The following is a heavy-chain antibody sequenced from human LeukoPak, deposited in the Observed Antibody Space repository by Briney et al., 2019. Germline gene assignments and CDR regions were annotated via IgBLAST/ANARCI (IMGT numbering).Heavy chain of an antibody. CDR3: ARPDNGNDY. CDR2: INPNGGGT. CDR1: GYTFTDYY. Sequence: ASVKVSCKASGYTFTDYYMHWVRQAPGQGLEWMGWINPNGGGTHYTRKFQGRVTMTRDTSISTAYMELSRLRSDDTAVYYCARPDNGNDYWGQGTLVTVSS. J-gene: IGHJ4*02. D-gene: IGHD1-14*01. V-gene: IGHV1-2*02.